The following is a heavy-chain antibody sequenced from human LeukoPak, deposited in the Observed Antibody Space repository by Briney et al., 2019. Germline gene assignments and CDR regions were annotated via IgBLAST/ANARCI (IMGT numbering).Heavy chain of an antibody. V-gene: IGHV1-2*06. D-gene: IGHD6-6*01. CDR3: ARDRKYSSSRSYYYYGMDV. J-gene: IGHJ6*02. CDR1: GYTFTGYY. CDR2: INPNSGGT. Sequence: ASVKVSCKASGYTFTGYYMHWVRQAPGQGLEWMGRINPNSGGTNYAQKFQGRVTMTRDTSISTAYMELSRLRSDDTAVYYCARDRKYSSSRSYYYYGMDVWGQRTTVTVSS.